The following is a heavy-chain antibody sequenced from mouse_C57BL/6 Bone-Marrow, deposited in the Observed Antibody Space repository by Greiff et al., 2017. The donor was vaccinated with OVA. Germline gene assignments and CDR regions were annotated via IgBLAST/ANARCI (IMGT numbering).Heavy chain of an antibody. Sequence: QVQLQQSGAELVRPGTSVKVSCKASGYVFTNYLIEWVKQRPGQGLEWIGVINPGSGGTNYNEKFKGKATLTADKSSSTAYMQLSSLTSEDSAVYFCARWGLRYWYFDVWGTGTTVTVSS. V-gene: IGHV1-54*01. D-gene: IGHD2-13*01. J-gene: IGHJ1*03. CDR2: INPGSGGT. CDR1: GYVFTNYL. CDR3: ARWGLRYWYFDV.